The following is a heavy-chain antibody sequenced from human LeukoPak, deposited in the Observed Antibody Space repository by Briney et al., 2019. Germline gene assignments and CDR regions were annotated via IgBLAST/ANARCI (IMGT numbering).Heavy chain of an antibody. CDR1: GGSISSGDYY. CDR3: ARSKHGGNSVDY. CDR2: IYYSGST. J-gene: IGHJ4*02. V-gene: IGHV4-30-4*01. Sequence: PSQTLSLTCTVSGGSISSGDYYWSWIRQPPGKGLEWIGYIYYSGSTYYNPSLKSRVTISVDTSKNQFSLKLSSVTAADTAVYYCARSKHGGNSVDYWGQGTLVTVSS. D-gene: IGHD4-23*01.